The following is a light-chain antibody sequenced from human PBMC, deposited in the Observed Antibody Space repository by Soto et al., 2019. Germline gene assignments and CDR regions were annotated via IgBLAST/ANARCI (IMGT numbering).Light chain of an antibody. CDR1: RSDVGNYNL. J-gene: IGLJ1*01. CDR3: CSYAGSSTYV. V-gene: IGLV2-23*02. Sequence: QSALTQPASVSGSPGQSITISCTGTRSDVGNYNLVSWYQHHPDKASKLMIYDVTSRPSGVSDRFSGSKSGNTASLTISGLQAEDEADYYCCSYAGSSTYVFGTGTKLTVL. CDR2: DVT.